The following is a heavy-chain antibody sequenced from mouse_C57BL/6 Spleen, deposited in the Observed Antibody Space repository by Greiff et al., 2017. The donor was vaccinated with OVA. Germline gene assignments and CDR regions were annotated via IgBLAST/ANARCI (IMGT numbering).Heavy chain of an antibody. Sequence: VQLQQSGPELVKPGASVKISCKASGYTFTDYYMNWVKQSHGKSLEWIGDINPNNGGTSYNQKFKGKATLTVDKSSSTAYMELRSLTSEDSAVYYCARGEDYDEGNWFAYWGQGTLVTVSA. CDR1: GYTFTDYY. J-gene: IGHJ3*01. CDR3: ARGEDYDEGNWFAY. D-gene: IGHD2-4*01. V-gene: IGHV1-26*01. CDR2: INPNNGGT.